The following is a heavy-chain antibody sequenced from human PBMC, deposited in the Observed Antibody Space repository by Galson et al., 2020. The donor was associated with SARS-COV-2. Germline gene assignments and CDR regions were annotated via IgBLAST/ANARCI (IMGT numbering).Heavy chain of an antibody. V-gene: IGHV3-53*01. CDR1: GVTVSGSH. CDR3: AREILGGGCSHYDF. CDR2: IETGGDT. D-gene: IGHD2-15*01. Sequence: GGSLRLSCAASGVTVSGSHMHWVRQATGKGLEWVSSIETGGDTHYADSVRGRFTIFRENSKNTVFLQVDSLRADDTAVYYCAREILGGGCSHYDFWGHGTLVTVSS. J-gene: IGHJ4*01.